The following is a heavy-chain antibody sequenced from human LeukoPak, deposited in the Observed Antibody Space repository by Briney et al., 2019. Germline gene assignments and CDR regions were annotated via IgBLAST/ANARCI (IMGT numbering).Heavy chain of an antibody. Sequence: SETLSLTCTVSGGPISRHFWSWIRQPPGKGLEWIGHIYSSGSTNYNPSLKSRVTISVGTSRNQFSLNLTSVTAADTAVYYCARVSGIVVLPGAIPRNNWFDPWGQGTLVTISS. D-gene: IGHD2-2*01. CDR3: ARVSGIVVLPGAIPRNNWFDP. CDR2: IYSSGST. J-gene: IGHJ5*02. V-gene: IGHV4-59*11. CDR1: GGPISRHF.